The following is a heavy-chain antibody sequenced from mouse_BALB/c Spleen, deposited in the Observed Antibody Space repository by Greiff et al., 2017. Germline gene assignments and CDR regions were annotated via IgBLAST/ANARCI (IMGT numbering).Heavy chain of an antibody. CDR3: ARSYGSRGGYLDY. D-gene: IGHD1-1*01. CDR2: IWGDGST. V-gene: IGHV2-6-7*01. J-gene: IGHJ2*01. CDR1: GFSLTGYG. Sequence: VKLMESGPGLVAPSQSLSITCTVSGFSLTGYGVNWVRQPPGKGLEWLGMIWGDGSTDYNSALKSRLSISKDNSKSQVFLKMNSLQTDDTARYYCARSYGSRGGYLDYWGQGTTLTVSS.